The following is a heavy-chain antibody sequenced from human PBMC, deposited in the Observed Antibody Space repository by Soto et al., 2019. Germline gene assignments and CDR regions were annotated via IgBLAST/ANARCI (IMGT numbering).Heavy chain of an antibody. CDR2: ISGTGGST. J-gene: IGHJ4*02. Sequence: PGGSLRLSCAASGSTFNNYAMNWVRQAPGKGLEWVATISGTGGSTYYADSVKGRFTISRDNSKNTLYLQMNSLRVEDTAVYYCAKDRLAGNFDYWGQGAQVTVSS. V-gene: IGHV3-23*01. CDR1: GSTFNNYA. CDR3: AKDRLAGNFDY.